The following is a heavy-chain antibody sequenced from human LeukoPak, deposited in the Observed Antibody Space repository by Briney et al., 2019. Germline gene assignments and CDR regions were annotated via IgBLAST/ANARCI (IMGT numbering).Heavy chain of an antibody. CDR1: SGSISSYY. D-gene: IGHD2-8*01. CDR3: ARDRPGLMREGFDY. Sequence: SETLSLTCTVSSGSISSYYWSWIRQPPGKGLEWIGYIYYSGSTSYNPSLKSRVTISLDTSKNQFSLKLSSVTAADTAVYYCARDRPGLMREGFDYWGQGTLVTVSS. CDR2: IYYSGST. V-gene: IGHV4-59*12. J-gene: IGHJ4*02.